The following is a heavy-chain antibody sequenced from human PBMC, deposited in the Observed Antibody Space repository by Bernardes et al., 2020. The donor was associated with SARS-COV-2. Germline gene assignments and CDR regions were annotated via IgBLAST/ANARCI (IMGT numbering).Heavy chain of an antibody. V-gene: IGHV1-18*01. CDR3: ARQCCIQLWCSLSGYYYYGMDV. CDR1: GYTFTSYG. D-gene: IGHD5-18*01. J-gene: IGHJ6*02. CDR2: ISAYNGNT. Sequence: ASVKVSCKASGYTFTSYGISWVRQAPGQGLEWMGWISAYNGNTNYAQKLQGRVTMTTDTSTSTAYMELRSLRSDDTAVYYCARQCCIQLWCSLSGYYYYGMDVWGQGTTVTVSS.